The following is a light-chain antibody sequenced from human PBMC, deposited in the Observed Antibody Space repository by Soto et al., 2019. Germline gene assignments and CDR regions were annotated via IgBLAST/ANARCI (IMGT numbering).Light chain of an antibody. V-gene: IGLV2-14*03. J-gene: IGLJ1*01. CDR3: TSYTASSPFYV. CDR1: RTDGDGHDY. Sequence: QSVLTQPASVSGSPGQSIAISCIGVRTDGDGHDYVSWYQQHPGQAPQLIIYDVYNRPSGVSDRFSGSKPGNTASLIISGLQAEDEADYFCTSYTASSPFYVFGAGTKVTVL. CDR2: DVY.